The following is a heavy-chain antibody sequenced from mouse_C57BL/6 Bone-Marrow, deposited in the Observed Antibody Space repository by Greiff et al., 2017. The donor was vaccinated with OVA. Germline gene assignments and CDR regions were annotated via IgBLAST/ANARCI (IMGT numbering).Heavy chain of an antibody. CDR1: GYTFTSYW. CDR2: IDPSDSYT. D-gene: IGHD1-1*01. J-gene: IGHJ2*01. Sequence: VQLQQPGAELVKPGASVKLSCKASGYTFTSYWMQWVKQRPGQGLEWIGEIDPSDSYTNYNQKFKGKATLTVDTSSSTAYMQLSSLTSEDSAVYYCARAIYYSNFDYWGQGTTLTVSS. V-gene: IGHV1-50*01. CDR3: ARAIYYSNFDY.